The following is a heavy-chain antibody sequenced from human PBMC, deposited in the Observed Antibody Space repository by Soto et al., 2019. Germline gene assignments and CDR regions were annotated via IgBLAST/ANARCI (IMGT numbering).Heavy chain of an antibody. Sequence: GSLRLSCAASGFTFSSYGMHWVRQAPGKGLEWVAVIWYDGNNKYYADPVKGRFTISRDNSNNTLYVQMTSLRAEDTAVYYCARGLHSLFDYWGQGTLVTISS. J-gene: IGHJ4*02. CDR2: IWYDGNNK. CDR3: ARGLHSLFDY. V-gene: IGHV3-33*01. CDR1: GFTFSSYG. D-gene: IGHD2-21*01.